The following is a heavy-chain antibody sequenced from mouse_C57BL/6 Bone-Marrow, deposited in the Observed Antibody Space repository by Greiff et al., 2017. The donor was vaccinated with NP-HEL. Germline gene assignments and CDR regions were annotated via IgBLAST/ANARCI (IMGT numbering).Heavy chain of an antibody. Sequence: DVHLVESGGGLVKPGGSLKLSCAASGFTFSSYAMSWVRQTPEKRLEWVATISDGGSYTYYPVNVKGRFTISRDNAKNNLYLQMRHLESEDTAMYYCAREGYSGYWGQGTTLTVSS. CDR1: GFTFSSYA. J-gene: IGHJ2*01. D-gene: IGHD2-12*01. V-gene: IGHV5-4*01. CDR2: ISDGGSYT. CDR3: AREGYSGY.